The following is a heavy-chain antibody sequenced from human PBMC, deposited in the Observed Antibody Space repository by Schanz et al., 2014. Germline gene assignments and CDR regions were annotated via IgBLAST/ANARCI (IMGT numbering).Heavy chain of an antibody. CDR3: ARDHTTESYYSAGPPIDY. CDR1: GFTFSTHA. CDR2: IGTSGGT. Sequence: EVQLLESGGGLVQPGGSLRLSCAASGFTFSTHAMHWVRQAPGKGLEWVSTIGTSGGTNYAESVKGRFTISRDNSKNTLFLQMNSLRAEDTAVYYCARDHTTESYYSAGPPIDYAGQGTLLTVSS. J-gene: IGHJ4*02. V-gene: IGHV3-23*01. D-gene: IGHD1-26*01.